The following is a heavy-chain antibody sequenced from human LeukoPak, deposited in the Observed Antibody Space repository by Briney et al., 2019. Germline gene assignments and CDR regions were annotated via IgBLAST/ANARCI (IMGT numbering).Heavy chain of an antibody. V-gene: IGHV3-74*03. CDR2: IKSDGSGA. Sequence: GGSLRLSCAASGFTFSSSWMHWVRQAPGKGLVWVSRIKSDGSGATYADSVKGRFTISRDNAENTLYLQMNSLRAGDTAVYYCARDRYYALDYWGQGILVTVSS. CDR3: ARDRYYALDY. CDR1: GFTFSSSW. D-gene: IGHD3-10*01. J-gene: IGHJ4*02.